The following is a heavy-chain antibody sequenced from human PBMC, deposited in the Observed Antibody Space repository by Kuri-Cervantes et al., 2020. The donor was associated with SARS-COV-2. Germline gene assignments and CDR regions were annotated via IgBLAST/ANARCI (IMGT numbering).Heavy chain of an antibody. J-gene: IGHJ4*02. CDR1: GGSISSSDNYF. CDR3: IAYPHGWVTGGGF. D-gene: IGHD6-19*01. CDR2: IHSGGNT. V-gene: IGHV4-39*03. Sequence: SETLSLTCTVSGGSISSSDNYFWGWIRQPPGKGLEWIATIHSGGNTYYNVSLRSRLTMSVDTSKNQFSLRLTSVTAADMAVHYCIAYPHGWVTGGGFWGQGTLVTVSS.